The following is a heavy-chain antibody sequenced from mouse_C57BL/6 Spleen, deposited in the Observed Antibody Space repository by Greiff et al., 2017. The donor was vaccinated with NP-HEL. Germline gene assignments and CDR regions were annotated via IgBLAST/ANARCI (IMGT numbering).Heavy chain of an antibody. CDR3: ARRGFTTGYFDY. V-gene: IGHV1-50*01. J-gene: IGHJ2*01. Sequence: VQLQQPGAELVKPGASVKLSCKASGYTFTSYWMQWVKQRPGQGLEWIGEIDPSDSYTNSNQKFKGKATLTVDTSSSTAYMQLSSLTSEDSAVYYCARRGFTTGYFDYWGQGTTLTVSS. CDR2: IDPSDSYT. CDR1: GYTFTSYW. D-gene: IGHD1-1*01.